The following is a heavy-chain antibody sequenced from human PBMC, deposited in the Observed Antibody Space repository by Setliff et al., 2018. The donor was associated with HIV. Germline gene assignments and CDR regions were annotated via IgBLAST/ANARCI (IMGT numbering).Heavy chain of an antibody. CDR3: ARSAGIGNYHWDV. CDR1: GFTFSTYW. V-gene: IGHV3-74*01. Sequence: GGSLRLSCAASGFTFSTYWMHWVRQAPGKGLVWVSRINSDGTSTTYADSVKGRFTISRDDAKKSLYLQMNSLGVEDTAVYYCARSAGIGNYHWDVWGKGTTVTVSS. J-gene: IGHJ6*03. CDR2: INSDGTST.